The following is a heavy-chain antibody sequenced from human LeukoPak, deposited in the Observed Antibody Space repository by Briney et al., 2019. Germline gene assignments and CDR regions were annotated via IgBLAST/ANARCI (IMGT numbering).Heavy chain of an antibody. CDR1: GGTFSSYA. CDR2: IIPIFGTA. CDR3: ATSEGGKYCSGGSCYSH. Sequence: GASVKVSCKASGGTFSSYAISWVRQAPGQGLEWMGGIIPIFGTANYAQKFQGRVTITADKSTSTAYMELSSLRSEDTAVYYCATSEGGKYCSGGSCYSHWGQGTLVTVSS. V-gene: IGHV1-69*06. D-gene: IGHD2-15*01. J-gene: IGHJ4*02.